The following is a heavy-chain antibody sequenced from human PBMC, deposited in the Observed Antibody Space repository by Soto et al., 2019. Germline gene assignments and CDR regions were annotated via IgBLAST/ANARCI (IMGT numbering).Heavy chain of an antibody. CDR1: GFTFSSYA. J-gene: IGHJ6*02. CDR3: SLSDRYYGMDV. Sequence: EVQLLESGGGLVQPGGSLRLSCAASGFTFSSYAMSWVRQAPGKGLEWVSSISTSGGSTYYAGSVKGRFTISRDNSNDTLYLQMNSLRAEDTAVYYCSLSDRYYGMDVWGLGTTVNVSS. V-gene: IGHV3-23*01. CDR2: ISTSGGST.